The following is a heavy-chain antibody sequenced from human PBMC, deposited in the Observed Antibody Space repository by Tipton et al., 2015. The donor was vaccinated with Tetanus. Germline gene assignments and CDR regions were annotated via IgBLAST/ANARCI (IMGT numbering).Heavy chain of an antibody. CDR2: ISHSGSS. V-gene: IGHV4-34*01. CDR3: ARGGRDAVNTPLGAFDV. D-gene: IGHD3-10*01. Sequence: TLSLTCTVSGGSFSLYYWNWVRQSPGKGLEWIGEISHSGSSSYSPSLMSRVTISVDTSKNQFSLRLRSVAAADTAVYYCARGGRDAVNTPLGAFDVWGRGTRVTVSS. CDR1: GGSFSLYY. J-gene: IGHJ3*01.